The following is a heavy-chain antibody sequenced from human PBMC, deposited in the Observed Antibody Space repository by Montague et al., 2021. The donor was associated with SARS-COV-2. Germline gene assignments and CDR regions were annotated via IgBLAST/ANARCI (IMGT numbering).Heavy chain of an antibody. D-gene: IGHD3-3*01. J-gene: IGHJ4*02. CDR2: IYYTGET. V-gene: IGHV4-59*01. CDR1: GGTIRSYY. CDR3: ARFWSGYVDK. Sequence: SETLSLTCSFSGGTIRSYYWGWIRLPPGEPLEWLGYIYYTGETTXNPSLKSRVTISVDTSRSPFSLRLTSVTAADTAVYFCARFWSGYVDKWSQGTLVTVSS.